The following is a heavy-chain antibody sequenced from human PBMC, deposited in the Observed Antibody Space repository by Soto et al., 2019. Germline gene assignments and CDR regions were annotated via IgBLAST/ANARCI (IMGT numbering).Heavy chain of an antibody. J-gene: IGHJ6*02. CDR2: IYSGGST. V-gene: IGHV3-53*02. CDR3: ARDFGYSGYDSYYYYGMDV. D-gene: IGHD5-12*01. Sequence: VQLVETGGGLIQPGGSLRLSCAASGFTVSSNYMSWVRQAPGKGLEWVSVIYSGGSTYYADSVKGRFTISRDNSKNTLYLQMNSLRAEDTAVYYCARDFGYSGYDSYYYYGMDVWGQGTTVTVSS. CDR1: GFTVSSNY.